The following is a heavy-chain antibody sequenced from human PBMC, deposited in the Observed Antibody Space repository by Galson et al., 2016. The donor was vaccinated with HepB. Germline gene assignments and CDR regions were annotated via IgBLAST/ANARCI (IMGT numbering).Heavy chain of an antibody. V-gene: IGHV1-18*01. CDR2: ISANNNNT. CDR1: GYTFTNYG. D-gene: IGHD1-7*01. J-gene: IGHJ5*02. Sequence: SVKVSCKASGYTFTNYGITWVRQAPGQGLEWMGWISANNNNTIYAQRLQGRFTMTTDTSTNTAYMELRSLRSDDTALYYCARGAPPCITVTLCWFDPWGQGTLVTVSS. CDR3: ARGAPPCITVTLCWFDP.